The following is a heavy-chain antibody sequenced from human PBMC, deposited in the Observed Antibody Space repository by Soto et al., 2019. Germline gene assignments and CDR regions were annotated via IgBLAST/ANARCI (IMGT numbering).Heavy chain of an antibody. D-gene: IGHD2-21*01. CDR3: ARVEIAMGNNWFDP. CDR2: IYYSGST. V-gene: IGHV4-31*03. CDR1: GGSISSGGYY. J-gene: IGHJ5*02. Sequence: SETLSLTCTVSGGSISSGGYYWSWIRQHPGKGLEWIGYIYYSGSTYYNPSLKSRVTISVDTSKNQFSLKLSSVTAADTAVYYCARVEIAMGNNWFDPWGQGTLVTVSS.